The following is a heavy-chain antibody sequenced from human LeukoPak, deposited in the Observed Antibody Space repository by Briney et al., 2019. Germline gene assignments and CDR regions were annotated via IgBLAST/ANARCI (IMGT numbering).Heavy chain of an antibody. Sequence: ASVKVSCKTSGHTFTAYYMHWVRQAPGQGPEWMGWINPNSGDTHYARKFHGRVTMTRDTSISTAYMDLTRLTSDDTAIYYCARDRGTNVVFDHWGQGTLVTVSS. D-gene: IGHD1-14*01. J-gene: IGHJ4*02. CDR2: INPNSGDT. V-gene: IGHV1-2*02. CDR3: ARDRGTNVVFDH. CDR1: GHTFTAYY.